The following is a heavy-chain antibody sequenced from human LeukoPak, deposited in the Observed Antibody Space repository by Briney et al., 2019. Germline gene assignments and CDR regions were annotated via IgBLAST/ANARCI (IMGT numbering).Heavy chain of an antibody. J-gene: IGHJ4*02. CDR3: ASGPHAGIFDS. V-gene: IGHV3-48*02. Sequence: PGGSLRLSCSTSGFTFCGFHINWLRQAPGMGLEHVAWISSLDSTTYYAYSVVGRFTFSRDNDKDLLFLQMDNMREDGTAIYYCASGPHAGIFDSWGQGTLVTVSS. CDR1: GFTFCGFH. CDR2: ISSLDSTT. D-gene: IGHD3-10*01.